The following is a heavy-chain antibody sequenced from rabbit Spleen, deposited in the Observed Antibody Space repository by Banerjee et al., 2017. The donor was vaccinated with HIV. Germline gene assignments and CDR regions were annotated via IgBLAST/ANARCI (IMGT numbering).Heavy chain of an antibody. CDR1: GFSFSSIYW. D-gene: IGHD1-1*01. J-gene: IGHJ4*01. CDR3: VRELVYYFNL. V-gene: IGHV1S45*01. CDR2: IYAGSSVNT. Sequence: QEQPEESGGDLVKPEGSLTLTCTASGFSFSSIYWICWVRQAPGKGLEWIACIYAGSSVNTVYASWAKGRFPISKTSSTTVTLQMTSLTAADTATYFCVRELVYYFNLWGQGTLVTVS.